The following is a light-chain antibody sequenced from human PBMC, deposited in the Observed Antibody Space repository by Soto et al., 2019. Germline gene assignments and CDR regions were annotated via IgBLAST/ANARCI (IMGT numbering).Light chain of an antibody. V-gene: IGKV3-15*01. Sequence: IVVTQSPVTLSVSPGERAALSCGASQSVSSNLAWYQQKPGQAPRLLIYGASTRATGIPARFSGSGSGTEFTLTISSLQSEDFAVYYCQQYNNWPWTFGQGTKVDIK. CDR2: GAS. CDR1: QSVSSN. J-gene: IGKJ1*01. CDR3: QQYNNWPWT.